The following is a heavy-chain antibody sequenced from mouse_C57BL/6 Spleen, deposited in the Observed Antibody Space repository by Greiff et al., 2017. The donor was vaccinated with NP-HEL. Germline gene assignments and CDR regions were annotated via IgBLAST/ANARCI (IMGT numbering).Heavy chain of an antibody. CDR3: ARKELGEVNYAMDY. CDR1: GFTFSDYG. D-gene: IGHD4-1*01. J-gene: IGHJ4*01. V-gene: IGHV5-17*01. CDR2: ISSGSSTI. Sequence: EVQLVESGGGLVKPGGSLKLSCAASGFTFSDYGMHWVRQAPEQGLEWVAYISSGSSTIYYADTVKGRFTISRDNATNTLFLQMTSLRSEDTAMDYCARKELGEVNYAMDYWGQGTSVTVSS.